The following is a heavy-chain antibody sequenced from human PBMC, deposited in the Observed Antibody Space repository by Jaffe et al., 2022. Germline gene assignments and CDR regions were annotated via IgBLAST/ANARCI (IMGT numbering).Heavy chain of an antibody. D-gene: IGHD3-3*01. Sequence: EVQLVESGGGLVQPGGSLRLSCAASGFSFSTSWMTWLRQAPGKGLEWVANIQGDGSDKNYGDSVKGRFTISRDNVKRSLYLQMNSLRVEDTAVYYCARELSWSGRDYWGQGTLVTVSS. CDR2: IQGDGSDK. CDR3: ARELSWSGRDY. CDR1: GFSFSTSW. V-gene: IGHV3-7*01. J-gene: IGHJ4*02.